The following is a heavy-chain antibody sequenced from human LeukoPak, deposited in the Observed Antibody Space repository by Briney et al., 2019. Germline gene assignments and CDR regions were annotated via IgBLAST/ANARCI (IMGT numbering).Heavy chain of an antibody. CDR1: GFTFSSYA. D-gene: IGHD3-10*01. CDR2: ISGSGGST. V-gene: IGHV3-23*01. J-gene: IGHJ6*03. CDR3: AKGSGSGSYGIYYYYYYMDV. Sequence: AGSLRLSCAASGFTFSSYAMSWVRQAPGKGLEWVSAISGSGGSTYYADSVKGRFTISRDNSKNTLYLQMNSLRAEDTAVYYCAKGSGSGSYGIYYYYYYMDVWGKGTTVTVSS.